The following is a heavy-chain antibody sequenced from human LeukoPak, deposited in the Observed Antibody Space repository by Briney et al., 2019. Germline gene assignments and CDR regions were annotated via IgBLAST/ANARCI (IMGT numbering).Heavy chain of an antibody. J-gene: IGHJ6*02. V-gene: IGHV3-23*01. Sequence: QPGGSLRLSCAASGFTFSSYAMSWVRQAPGKGLEWVSAISGSGGSTYYADSVKGRFTIPRDNSKNTLYLQMNSLRAEDTAVYYCAKEQYSSSWYPPYYYYYYGMDVWGQGTTVTVSS. CDR3: AKEQYSSSWYPPYYYYYYGMDV. D-gene: IGHD6-13*01. CDR1: GFTFSSYA. CDR2: ISGSGGST.